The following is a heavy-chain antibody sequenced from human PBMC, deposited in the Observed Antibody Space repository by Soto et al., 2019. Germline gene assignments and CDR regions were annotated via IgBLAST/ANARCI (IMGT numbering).Heavy chain of an antibody. D-gene: IGHD3-3*01. CDR2: IFYSGST. J-gene: IGHJ4*02. CDR3: ARGYYDFWSGYSLGPDY. Sequence: SETLSLTCTVSCGSVSSGIHYWSWIRQPPGKGLDWIGYIFYSGSTNYNPSLKSRVTISVDPSKNEFSLRLSSVTAADTAVYYFARGYYDFWSGYSLGPDYGGQGTLVTVSS. CDR1: CGSVSSGIHY. V-gene: IGHV4-61*01.